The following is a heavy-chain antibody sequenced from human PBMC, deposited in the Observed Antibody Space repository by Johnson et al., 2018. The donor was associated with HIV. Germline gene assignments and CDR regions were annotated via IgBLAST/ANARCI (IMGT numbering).Heavy chain of an antibody. Sequence: QVQLVESGGGLVQPGGSLRLSCAASGFTFSSYTMHWVRQAPGKGLEWVASISNDGSNKFYADSVKGRFTISRDNSRNTLDLQMNSLRAEDTAVYYCARAIGNWDAFDIWGQGTMVTVSS. CDR2: ISNDGSNK. CDR1: GFTFSSYT. CDR3: ARAIGNWDAFDI. D-gene: IGHD1-1*01. J-gene: IGHJ3*02. V-gene: IGHV3-30*03.